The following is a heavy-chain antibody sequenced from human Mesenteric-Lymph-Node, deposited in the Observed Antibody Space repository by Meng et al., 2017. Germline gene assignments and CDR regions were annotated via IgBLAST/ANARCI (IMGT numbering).Heavy chain of an antibody. J-gene: IGHJ4*02. D-gene: IGHD2-21*01. Sequence: VRLVEFGGGVVQPGKSLRLSCVASGFAFSSYGMYWVRQAPGKGLVWVSRINSEGSSSIYADSVKGRFTTSRDDAKNTLYLQMNSLRAEDTAVYYCTSAGGGGYWGQGTLVTVSS. CDR1: GFAFSSYG. CDR2: INSEGSSS. CDR3: TSAGGGGY. V-gene: IGHV3-74*02.